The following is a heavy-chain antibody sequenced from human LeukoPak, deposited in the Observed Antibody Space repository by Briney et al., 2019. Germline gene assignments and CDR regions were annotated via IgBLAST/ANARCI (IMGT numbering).Heavy chain of an antibody. CDR2: ISYDGSNK. Sequence: GGSLRLSCAASGFTFSSYAMHWVRQAPGKGLEWVAVISYDGSNKYYADSVKGRFTISRDNAKNSLYLQMNSLRAEDTAVYYCAGGPNDGAFDIWGQGTMVTVSS. J-gene: IGHJ3*02. V-gene: IGHV3-30-3*01. CDR1: GFTFSSYA. CDR3: AGGPNDGAFDI. D-gene: IGHD1-1*01.